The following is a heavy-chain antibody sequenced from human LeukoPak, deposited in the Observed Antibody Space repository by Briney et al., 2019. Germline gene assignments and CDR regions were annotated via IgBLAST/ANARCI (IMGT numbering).Heavy chain of an antibody. V-gene: IGHV4-59*01. Sequence: SETLSLTCTVSGGSISSYYWSWIRQPPGKGLEWIGYMSHSGSTNYNASLKSRVTISLDTSKNQFSLKLSSVTAADTAVYYCARAPSGDYFDYWGQGTLVTVSS. CDR2: MSHSGST. CDR1: GGSISSYY. J-gene: IGHJ4*02. D-gene: IGHD7-27*01. CDR3: ARAPSGDYFDY.